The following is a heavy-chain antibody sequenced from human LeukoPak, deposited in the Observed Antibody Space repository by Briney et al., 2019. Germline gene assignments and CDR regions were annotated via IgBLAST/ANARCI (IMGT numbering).Heavy chain of an antibody. J-gene: IGHJ3*02. D-gene: IGHD3-22*01. CDR3: ARDWFYDSSGFRAFDI. V-gene: IGHV4-4*02. Sequence: GSLRLSCAASGFTFSSYEMNWVRQAPGKGLEWIGEIYHSGSTNYNPSLKSRVTISVDKSKNQFSLKLSSVTAADTAVYYCARDWFYDSSGFRAFDIWGQGTMVTVSS. CDR1: GFTFSSYEM. CDR2: IYHSGST.